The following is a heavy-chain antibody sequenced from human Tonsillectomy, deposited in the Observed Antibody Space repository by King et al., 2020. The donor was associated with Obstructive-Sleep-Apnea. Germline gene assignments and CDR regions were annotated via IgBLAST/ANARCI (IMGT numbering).Heavy chain of an antibody. J-gene: IGHJ5*02. D-gene: IGHD6-19*01. CDR2: IRSSSSTI. V-gene: IGHV3-48*01. CDR3: ARADRLAVAGKWFDP. CDR1: GFTFSSYS. Sequence: EVQLVESGGGLVQPGGSLRLSCAASGFTFSSYSMNWVRRAPGKGLEWVSYIRSSSSTIYYSDSVKGRFTISRDNAKNSLYLQMNSLRAEDTAVYYCARADRLAVAGKWFDPWGQGTLVTVSS.